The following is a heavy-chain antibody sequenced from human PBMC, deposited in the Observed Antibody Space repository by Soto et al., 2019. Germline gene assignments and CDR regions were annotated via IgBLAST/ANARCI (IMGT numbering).Heavy chain of an antibody. Sequence: SETLSLTCTVSGGSISSGDYYWSWIRQPPGKGLEWIGYIYYSGSTYYNPSLKSRVTISVDTSKNQFSLKLSSVTAADTAVYYCARGFGGYDRDDYWGQGTLVTVSS. D-gene: IGHD5-12*01. V-gene: IGHV4-30-4*01. CDR1: GGSISSGDYY. CDR3: ARGFGGYDRDDY. J-gene: IGHJ4*02. CDR2: IYYSGST.